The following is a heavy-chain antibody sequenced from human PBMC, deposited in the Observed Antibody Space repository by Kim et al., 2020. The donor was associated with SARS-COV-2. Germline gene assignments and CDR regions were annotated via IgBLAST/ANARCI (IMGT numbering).Heavy chain of an antibody. D-gene: IGHD4-17*01. Sequence: ASVKVSCKASGYTFTDYHIHWVRQAPGQGLEWMGWINPDNGDTVYAQIFQGRVTMTRDTSISTAYMDLSRLTSGDTAVYFCARDSALDYGDYVDNYFDPWGQGTLVTVSS. V-gene: IGHV1-2*02. CDR1: GYTFTDYH. CDR3: ARDSALDYGDYVDNYFDP. CDR2: INPDNGDT. J-gene: IGHJ5*02.